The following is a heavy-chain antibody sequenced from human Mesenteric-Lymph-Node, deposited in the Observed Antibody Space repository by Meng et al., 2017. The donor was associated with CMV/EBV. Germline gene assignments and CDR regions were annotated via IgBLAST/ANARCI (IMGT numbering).Heavy chain of an antibody. V-gene: IGHV3-11*04. Sequence: LSCETSGFTFSGYYMSWIRQAPGKGLEWVSFISGGGGDIHYADSVKGRFTISRDNTKNSLYLQMKSLRAEDTAVYYCARETMTSDYWGQGTLVTVSS. D-gene: IGHD2-21*02. J-gene: IGHJ4*02. CDR3: ARETMTSDY. CDR1: GFTFSGYY. CDR2: ISGGGGDI.